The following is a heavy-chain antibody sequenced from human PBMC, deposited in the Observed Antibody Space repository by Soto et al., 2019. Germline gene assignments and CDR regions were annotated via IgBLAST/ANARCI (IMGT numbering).Heavy chain of an antibody. D-gene: IGHD4-17*01. CDR1: GYTFTSYG. CDR2: ISAYNGNT. CDR3: ARDTGDYELSGGNWFDP. V-gene: IGHV1-18*04. J-gene: IGHJ5*02. Sequence: ASVKVSCKASGYTFTSYGISWVRQAPGQGLEWMGWISAYNGNTNYAQKLQGRVTMTTDTSTSTAYMELRSLRSDDTAVYYCARDTGDYELSGGNWFDPWGQGTLVTVSS.